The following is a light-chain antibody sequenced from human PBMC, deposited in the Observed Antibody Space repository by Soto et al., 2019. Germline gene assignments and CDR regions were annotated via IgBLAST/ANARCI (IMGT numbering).Light chain of an antibody. CDR2: DAS. V-gene: IGKV3-11*01. J-gene: IGKJ1*01. CDR3: QQTYTIPWT. Sequence: EIVLTQSPATLSLSPGERATLSCRASQSVSSYLAWYQQKPGQAPRLLIYDASTRATGIPARFSGSGSGTDFTLTISRLQPEDSATYYCQQTYTIPWTFGQGTKVDI. CDR1: QSVSSY.